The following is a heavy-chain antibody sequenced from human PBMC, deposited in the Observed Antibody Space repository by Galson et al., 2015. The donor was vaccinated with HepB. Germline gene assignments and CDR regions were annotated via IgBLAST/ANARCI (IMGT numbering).Heavy chain of an antibody. V-gene: IGHV3-11*04. Sequence: SLRLYCAASGFAFSDYYMSWVRQAPGKGLDWVSYITSSGASTYYAASVKGRVTISRDNAKNSLYLQMNSLRAEDTAVYYCARDLDASSWSHGAFDIWGQGTMVTVSS. CDR3: ARDLDASSWSHGAFDI. CDR1: GFAFSDYY. CDR2: ITSSGAST. J-gene: IGHJ3*02. D-gene: IGHD6-13*01.